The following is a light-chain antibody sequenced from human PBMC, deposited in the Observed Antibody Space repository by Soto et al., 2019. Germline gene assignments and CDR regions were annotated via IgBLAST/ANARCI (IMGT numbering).Light chain of an antibody. CDR1: DVLSRTF. J-gene: IGKJ1*01. V-gene: IGKV3-20*01. CDR2: DSS. Sequence: EIVLTQFPATLSLSPGEGGTIACRASDVLSRTFLAWYQQKPGEPPTLLIDDSSRSATGGPDGFIGSGSGTDFTLTIIRLEPDHFAVYSCQQYDISQWTFGQGTKADI. CDR3: QQYDISQWT.